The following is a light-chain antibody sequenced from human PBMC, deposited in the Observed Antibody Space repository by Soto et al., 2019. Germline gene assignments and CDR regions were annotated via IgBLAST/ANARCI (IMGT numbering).Light chain of an antibody. CDR2: EVN. CDR3: NSFTTSSTDV. V-gene: IGLV2-18*02. J-gene: IGLJ1*01. CDR1: SSDIGSYNR. Sequence: QSALTPPASVSGSPGQSITISCTGTSSDIGSYNRVSWYQQPPDTAPKLIIYEVNNRPSGVPDRFSGSKSGNTASLTISGLQAEDEADYYCNSFTTSSTDVFGTGTKVTVL.